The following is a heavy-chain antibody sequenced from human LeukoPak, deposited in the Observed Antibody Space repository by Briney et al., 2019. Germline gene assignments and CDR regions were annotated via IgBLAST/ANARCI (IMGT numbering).Heavy chain of an antibody. J-gene: IGHJ4*02. CDR3: ARLRDGSGSYPFDY. V-gene: IGHV1-8*01. CDR1: GYTFNKYA. CDR2: MNPNSGNT. D-gene: IGHD3-10*01. Sequence: ASVKVSCKPSGYTFNKYAINWVRQATGQGLEWMGWMNPNSGNTGYAQKFQGRVTMTRSTSISTAYMELSSLRSEDTAVYYCARLRDGSGSYPFDYWGQGTLVTVSS.